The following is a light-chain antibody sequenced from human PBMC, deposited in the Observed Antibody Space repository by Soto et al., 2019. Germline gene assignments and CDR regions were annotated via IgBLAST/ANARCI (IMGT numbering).Light chain of an antibody. CDR3: CSYAGIFV. Sequence: QSVLTQPRSVSGSPGQSVTISCTGTSSDVVRYNYVSWYQHHPGKAPKLIIYHVNKRPSGVSNRFSGSKSGNTASLTISGLQAEDEADYYCCSYAGIFVFGAGTKLTVL. CDR1: SSDVVRYNY. CDR2: HVN. J-gene: IGLJ2*01. V-gene: IGLV2-11*02.